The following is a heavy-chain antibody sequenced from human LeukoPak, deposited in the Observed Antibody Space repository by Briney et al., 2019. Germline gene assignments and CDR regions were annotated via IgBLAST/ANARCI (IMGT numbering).Heavy chain of an antibody. CDR2: VLHTGST. CDR1: GYSLSNYY. J-gene: IGHJ5*02. Sequence: SETLSLTCAVSGYSLSNYYWIWIRQPPGKGLEWIAEVLHTGSTNYNPSFKRRVTIPVDTSKNQYFLNLNSATAADTAVYYCARGPRAVHPWGQGILVTVSS. CDR3: ARGPRAVHP. V-gene: IGHV4-34*12. D-gene: IGHD1-26*01.